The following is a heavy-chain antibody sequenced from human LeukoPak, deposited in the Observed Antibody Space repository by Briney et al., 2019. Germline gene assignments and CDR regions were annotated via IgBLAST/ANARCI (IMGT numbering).Heavy chain of an antibody. Sequence: VASVNVSCKASGYTFTGKYMHWMRQAPGQGLEWMGWINPNTGGTTFAQKFQGRVTMTRDTSISTAYMELSSLRSDDTAIYYCARGVGSSWFDPWGQGTMVTVSS. J-gene: IGHJ5*02. CDR2: INPNTGGT. CDR1: GYTFTGKY. V-gene: IGHV1-2*02. D-gene: IGHD2/OR15-2a*01. CDR3: ARGVGSSWFDP.